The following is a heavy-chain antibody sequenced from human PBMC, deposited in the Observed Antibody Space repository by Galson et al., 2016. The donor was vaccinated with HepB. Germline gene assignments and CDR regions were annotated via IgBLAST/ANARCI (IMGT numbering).Heavy chain of an antibody. CDR1: GFSVSSNY. Sequence: SLRLSCAASGFSVSSNYMTWVRQAPGKGLEWVSLIYSGGSTDYADSVKGRFTISRDKSKNTLYLQMNSLRAEDTAVYYCARKSDSSTFGGDLWGQGTLVTVSS. J-gene: IGHJ5*02. D-gene: IGHD6-13*01. CDR3: ARKSDSSTFGGDL. V-gene: IGHV3-66*01. CDR2: IYSGGST.